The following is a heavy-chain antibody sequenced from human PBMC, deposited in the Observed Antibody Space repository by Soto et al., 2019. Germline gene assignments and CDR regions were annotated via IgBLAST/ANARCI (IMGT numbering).Heavy chain of an antibody. D-gene: IGHD3-3*01. CDR1: GFTFSNYG. J-gene: IGHJ6*02. CDR3: ARDAPITIFGVVPGGMDV. CDR2: TWYDGSKK. Sequence: QVQLVESGGGVVQPGRSLRLSCAASGFTFSNYGMHWVRQAPGKGLEWVAVTWYDGSKKYYADSVKGRFTISRDNSKNTLYLKMNSLRAEDTAVYYCARDAPITIFGVVPGGMDVWGQGTTVTVSS. V-gene: IGHV3-33*01.